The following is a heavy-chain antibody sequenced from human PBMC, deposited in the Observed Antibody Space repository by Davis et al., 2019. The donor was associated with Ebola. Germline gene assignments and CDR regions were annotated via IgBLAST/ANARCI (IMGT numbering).Heavy chain of an antibody. CDR3: ASWYCSSTSCYFGY. J-gene: IGHJ4*02. D-gene: IGHD2-2*01. V-gene: IGHV3-11*04. CDR2: ISTSSSTK. Sequence: GESLKISCAASGFTFSDYYMSWIRQAPGKGLEWVSYISTSSSTKYYADSVKGRFIISRDNAKNSLYLEMNSLRDEDTAVYYCASWYCSSTSCYFGYWGQGTLVTVAS. CDR1: GFTFSDYY.